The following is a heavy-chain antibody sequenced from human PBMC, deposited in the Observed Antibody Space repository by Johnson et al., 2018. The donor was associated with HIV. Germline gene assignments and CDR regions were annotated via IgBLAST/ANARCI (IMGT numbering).Heavy chain of an antibody. CDR1: GFTFSSFW. Sequence: VQLVESGGGLVQPGGSLRLSCAASGFTFSSFWMTWVRQATGEGLEWVSAIGTAGDTYYPGSVKGRFTISRENAKNSLHLQMNSLRAEDTAVYYCARSYSSSSHDAFDIWGQGTMVTVSS. V-gene: IGHV3-13*01. J-gene: IGHJ3*02. CDR3: ARSYSSSSHDAFDI. CDR2: IGTAGDT. D-gene: IGHD6-6*01.